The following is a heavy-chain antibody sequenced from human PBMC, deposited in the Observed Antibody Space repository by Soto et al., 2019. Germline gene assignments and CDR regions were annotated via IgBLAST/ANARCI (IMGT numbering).Heavy chain of an antibody. CDR1: GFSLSTSGVG. J-gene: IGHJ4*02. D-gene: IGHD2-21*01. V-gene: IGHV2-5*02. Sequence: GSGPKLVNHTQTLTLTCTFSGFSLSTSGVGVGWIRQPPGKDLEWLALIYWDDDKRYSTSLKSRLTITKDTSQNQVVLTMTNMDPVETVIYYCAHRRKVAVVAYWGQGTLVTVSS. CDR2: IYWDDDK. CDR3: AHRRKVAVVAY.